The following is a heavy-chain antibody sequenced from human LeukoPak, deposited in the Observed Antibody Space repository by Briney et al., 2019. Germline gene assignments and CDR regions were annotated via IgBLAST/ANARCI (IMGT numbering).Heavy chain of an antibody. CDR3: ARDLNPIAAAGTRVPYDY. Sequence: GGSLRLSCAASGFTFSSYWMHWVRQAPGKGLVWVSRINSDGSSTSYADSVKGRFTISRDNAKNTLYLQMNSLRAEDTAVYYCARDLNPIAAAGTRVPYDYWGQGTLVTVSS. V-gene: IGHV3-74*01. J-gene: IGHJ4*02. CDR1: GFTFSSYW. D-gene: IGHD6-13*01. CDR2: INSDGSST.